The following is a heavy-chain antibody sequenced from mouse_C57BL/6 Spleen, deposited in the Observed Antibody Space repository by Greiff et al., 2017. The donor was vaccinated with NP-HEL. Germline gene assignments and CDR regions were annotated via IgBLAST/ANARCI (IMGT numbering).Heavy chain of an antibody. Sequence: EVNLVESGEGLVKPGGSLKLSCAASGFTFSSYAMSWVRQTPEKRLEWVAYISSGGDYIYYADTVKGRFTISRDNARNTLYLQMSSLKSEDTAMYYCTRVELGGAWFAYWGQGTLVTVSA. CDR2: ISSGGDYI. D-gene: IGHD4-1*01. V-gene: IGHV5-9-1*02. CDR1: GFTFSSYA. J-gene: IGHJ3*01. CDR3: TRVELGGAWFAY.